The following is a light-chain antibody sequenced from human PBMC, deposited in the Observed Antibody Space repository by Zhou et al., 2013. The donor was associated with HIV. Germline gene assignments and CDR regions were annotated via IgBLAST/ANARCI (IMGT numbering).Light chain of an antibody. CDR2: DAS. CDR1: QTVNSNY. Sequence: EIVLTQSPATLSLSPGERATLSCGASQTVNSNYLAWYQQKPGQAPRLLIYDASKRATGIPDRFSGSGSGTDFSLTITRLEPEDFVVYYCQQYGSSPLAFGQGTKVEIK. CDR3: QQYGSSPLA. V-gene: IGKV3D-20*01. J-gene: IGKJ1*01.